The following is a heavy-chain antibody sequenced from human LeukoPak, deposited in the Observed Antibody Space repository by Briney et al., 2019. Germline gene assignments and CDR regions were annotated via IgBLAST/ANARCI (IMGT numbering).Heavy chain of an antibody. Sequence: SETLSLTCTVSGGSISSGSYYWSWIRQPPGKGLEWIGYIYYSGSTNYNPSLKSRVTISVDTSKNQFSLKLSSVTAADTAVYYCARDSPDNYYDSSGYFDYWGQGTLVTVSS. CDR1: GGSISSGSYY. D-gene: IGHD3-22*01. V-gene: IGHV4-61*01. CDR2: IYYSGST. J-gene: IGHJ4*02. CDR3: ARDSPDNYYDSSGYFDY.